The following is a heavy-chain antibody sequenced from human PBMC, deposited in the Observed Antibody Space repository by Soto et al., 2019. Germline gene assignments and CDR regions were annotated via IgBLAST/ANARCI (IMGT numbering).Heavy chain of an antibody. J-gene: IGHJ4*02. Sequence: GGSQSLSSAASGFTFSSYGMHWVRQAPGKGLEWVAVISYDGSNKYYADSVKGRFTISRDNSKNTLYLQMNSLRAEDTAVYYCAKLGPGADPDSSGYFFDYWGQGTLVTVSS. CDR3: AKLGPGADPDSSGYFFDY. V-gene: IGHV3-30*18. CDR2: ISYDGSNK. CDR1: GFTFSSYG. D-gene: IGHD3-22*01.